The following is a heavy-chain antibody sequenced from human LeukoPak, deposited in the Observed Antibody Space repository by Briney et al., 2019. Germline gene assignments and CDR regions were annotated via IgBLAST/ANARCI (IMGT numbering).Heavy chain of an antibody. J-gene: IGHJ4*02. CDR2: IRYDGSNK. CDR3: AKGLYSSSWYYSGFDY. V-gene: IGHV3-30*02. Sequence: GGSLRLSCAASGFTFNDYYIDWVRQAPGKGLEWVAFIRYDGSNKYYADSVKGRFTIPRDNSKNTLYLQMNSLRAEDTAVYYCAKGLYSSSWYYSGFDYWGQGTLVTVSS. CDR1: GFTFNDYY. D-gene: IGHD6-13*01.